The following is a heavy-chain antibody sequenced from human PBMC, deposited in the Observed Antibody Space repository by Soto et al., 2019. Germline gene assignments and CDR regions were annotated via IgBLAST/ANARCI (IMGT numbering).Heavy chain of an antibody. V-gene: IGHV4-59*01. CDR2: IYYSGST. D-gene: IGHD6-13*01. CDR1: GGSISSYY. Sequence: SETLSLTCTVSGGSISSYYWSWTRQPPGKGLEWIGYIYYSGSTNYNPSLKSRVTISVDTSKNQFSLKLSSVTAADTAVYYCARDSLHSSSRTGWFDPWGQGTLVTVSS. J-gene: IGHJ5*02. CDR3: ARDSLHSSSRTGWFDP.